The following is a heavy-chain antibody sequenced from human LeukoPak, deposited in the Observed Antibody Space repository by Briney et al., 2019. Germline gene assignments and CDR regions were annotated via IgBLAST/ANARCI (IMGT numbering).Heavy chain of an antibody. V-gene: IGHV4-4*02. Sequence: SETLSLTCAVSGGSISSSNWWSWVRQPPGKGLEWIGEIYHSGSTNYNPSLKSRVTISVDTSKNQFSLKLSSVTAADTAVYYCARRSIGGATQAFDIWGQGTMVTVSS. CDR2: IYHSGST. CDR3: ARRSIGGATQAFDI. CDR1: GGSISSSNW. J-gene: IGHJ3*02. D-gene: IGHD1-26*01.